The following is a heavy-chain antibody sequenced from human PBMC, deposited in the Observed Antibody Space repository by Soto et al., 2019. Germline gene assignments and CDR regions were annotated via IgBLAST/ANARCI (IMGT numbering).Heavy chain of an antibody. V-gene: IGHV3-23*01. CDR2: ISGSGGST. CDR1: GFTFSSYA. D-gene: IGHD3-10*01. CDR3: AKAGTYYYGSGSYWFDY. Sequence: PGGSLKLSCAASGFTFSSYAMSWVRQAPGKGLEWVSAISGSGGSTYYADSVKGRFTISRDNSKNTLYLQMNSLRAEDSAVYYCAKAGTYYYGSGSYWFDYWGQGTLVTVSS. J-gene: IGHJ4*02.